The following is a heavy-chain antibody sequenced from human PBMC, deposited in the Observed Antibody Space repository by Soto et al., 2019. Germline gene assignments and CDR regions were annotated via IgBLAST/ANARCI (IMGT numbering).Heavy chain of an antibody. J-gene: IGHJ6*02. CDR3: AREPSYPGYYHDMDA. CDR2: ICNTGSP. V-gene: IGHV4-59*01. Sequence: TRTLTCSVSGDSISNYDWGWILQPPGKRLEWIGYICNTGSPGYNPSLKSRVTISVATSRNQFSLKLSSVTAADTAVYYCAREPSYPGYYHDMDAWGQGTTVTISS. CDR1: GDSISNYD.